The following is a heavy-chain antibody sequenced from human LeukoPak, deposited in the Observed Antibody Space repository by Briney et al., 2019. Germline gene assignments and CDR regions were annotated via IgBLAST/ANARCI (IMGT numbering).Heavy chain of an antibody. Sequence: SETLSLTCTVSGGSISGSSYYWGWIRQPPGKGLEWIGSIYYSGNTYYNPSLKSRVTISVDTSKNQFSLKLNSVTATDTAVYYCARVAIAVAHPGHPYYFDYWGQGTLVTVSS. CDR3: ARVAIAVAHPGHPYYFDY. V-gene: IGHV4-39*02. D-gene: IGHD6-19*01. J-gene: IGHJ4*02. CDR2: IYYSGNT. CDR1: GGSISGSSYY.